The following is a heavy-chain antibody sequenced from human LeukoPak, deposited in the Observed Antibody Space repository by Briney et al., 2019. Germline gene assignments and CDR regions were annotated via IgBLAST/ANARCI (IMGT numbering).Heavy chain of an antibody. J-gene: IGHJ4*02. V-gene: IGHV3-53*01. CDR2: IYSGGST. D-gene: IGHD2-15*01. CDR1: GFTVSSNY. CDR3: VNAWSIDS. Sequence: PGGSLRLSCAASGFTVSSNYMSWVRQAPGKGLEWVSVIYSGGSTYYADSVKGRFTISRDNSKNTLYLQMNSLRAEDTAVYFCVNAWSIDSWGQGTLATVSS.